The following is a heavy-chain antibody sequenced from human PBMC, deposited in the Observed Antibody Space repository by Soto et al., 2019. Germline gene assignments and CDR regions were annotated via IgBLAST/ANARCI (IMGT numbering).Heavy chain of an antibody. Sequence: PSETLSLTCTVSGYSMSSDSYWGWIRQSPGKGPEWIASMYHGGTTFYNPSLKSRVTMSIDTSSNQFSLRLTSVTAADTAVYYCARVHVMVVAGSTFDYWGHGIMVTVS. J-gene: IGHJ4*01. V-gene: IGHV4-38-2*02. CDR1: GYSMSSDSY. CDR3: ARVHVMVVAGSTFDY. CDR2: MYHGGTT. D-gene: IGHD2-15*01.